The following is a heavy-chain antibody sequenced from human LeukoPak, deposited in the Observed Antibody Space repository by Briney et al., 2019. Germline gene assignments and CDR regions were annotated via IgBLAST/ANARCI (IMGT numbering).Heavy chain of an antibody. CDR2: ISYDGSNK. D-gene: IGHD2-2*01. CDR3: ARVGVAWDIVVVPAAGYFQH. Sequence: GGSLRLSCAGSGFTFSSYAMHWVRQAPGKGLEWVAVISYDGSNKYYADSVKGRFTISRDNSKNTLYLQMNSLRAEDTAVYYCARVGVAWDIVVVPAAGYFQHWGQGTLVTVSS. CDR1: GFTFSSYA. V-gene: IGHV3-30*04. J-gene: IGHJ1*01.